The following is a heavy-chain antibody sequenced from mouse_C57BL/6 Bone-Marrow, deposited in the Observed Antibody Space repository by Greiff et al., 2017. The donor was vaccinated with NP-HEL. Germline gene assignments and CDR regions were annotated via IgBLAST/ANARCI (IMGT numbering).Heavy chain of an antibody. CDR1: GFTFSDYG. CDR3: ARRDGNLYFDV. J-gene: IGHJ1*03. D-gene: IGHD2-1*01. Sequence: EVQLVESGGGLVKPGGSLKLSCAASGFTFSDYGMHWVRQALEKGLEWVAYISSGSSTIYYADTVKGRFTISRDNAKNTLFLQMTSLRSEDTAMYYCARRDGNLYFDVWGTGTTVTVSS. V-gene: IGHV5-17*01. CDR2: ISSGSSTI.